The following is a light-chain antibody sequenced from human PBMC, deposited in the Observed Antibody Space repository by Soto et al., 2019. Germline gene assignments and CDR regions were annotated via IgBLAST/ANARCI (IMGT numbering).Light chain of an antibody. V-gene: IGKV3-20*01. Sequence: ELVLTQSPGTLSLSPGERATLSCRASQTVNNNYLAWYQQVPGQAPRLLISGASGRATGTPDRFSGGASGTDFTLTISRLEPEDFAVYYCQQYGSSPLTFGGGTKVDNK. CDR3: QQYGSSPLT. CDR2: GAS. J-gene: IGKJ4*01. CDR1: QTVNNNY.